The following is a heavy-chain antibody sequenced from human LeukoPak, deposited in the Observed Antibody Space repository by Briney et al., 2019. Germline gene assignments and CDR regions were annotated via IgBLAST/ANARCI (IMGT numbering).Heavy chain of an antibody. CDR2: ISYDGSNK. CDR3: ARELPRIVAAACDY. V-gene: IGHV3-30*03. CDR1: GFTFNNYG. D-gene: IGHD6-13*01. Sequence: GGSLRLSCAASGFTFNNYGMQWLRQTPGKGLEWVAVISYDGSNKYYADSVKGRFTISRDNSKNTLYLQMNSLRAEDTAVYYCARELPRIVAAACDYWGQGTLVTVSS. J-gene: IGHJ4*02.